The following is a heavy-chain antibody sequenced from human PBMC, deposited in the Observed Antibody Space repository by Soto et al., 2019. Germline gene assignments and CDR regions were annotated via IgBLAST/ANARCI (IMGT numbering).Heavy chain of an antibody. CDR2: IDPSDSQT. CDR3: ARQIYDSDTGPNFQYYFDS. J-gene: IGHJ4*02. CDR1: GYSFAGYW. V-gene: IGHV5-10-1*01. Sequence: GESLKISCKGSGYSFAGYWITWVRQKPGKGLEWMGRIDPSDSQTYYSPSFRGHVTISVTKSITTAFLQWSSLRASDTAMYYCARQIYDSDTGPNFQYYFDSWGQGTPVPVSS. D-gene: IGHD3-22*01.